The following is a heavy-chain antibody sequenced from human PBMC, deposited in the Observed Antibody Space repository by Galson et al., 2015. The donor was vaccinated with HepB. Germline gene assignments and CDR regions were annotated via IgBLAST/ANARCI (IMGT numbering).Heavy chain of an antibody. CDR3: ARDVLWRGPSISVVYYGMDV. Sequence: SLRLSCAASGFTFSSYSMNWVRQAPGKGLEWVSSISSSSSYIYYADSVKGRFTISRDNAKNSLYLQMNSLRAEDTAVYYCARDVLWRGPSISVVYYGMDVWGQGTTVTVSS. D-gene: IGHD2-21*01. CDR1: GFTFSSYS. CDR2: ISSSSSYI. V-gene: IGHV3-21*01. J-gene: IGHJ6*02.